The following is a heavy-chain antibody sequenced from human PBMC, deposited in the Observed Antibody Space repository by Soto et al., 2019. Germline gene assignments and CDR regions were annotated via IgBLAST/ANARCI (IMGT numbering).Heavy chain of an antibody. Sequence: GASVKVSCKASGGTFSSYTISCVRQAPGLGLEWMGRIIPILGIANHAQKFQGRVTITADKSTSTAYMELSSLRSEDTAVYYCARLYCSGGSCYYPYYFDYWGQGTLVTVSS. CDR1: GGTFSSYT. V-gene: IGHV1-69*02. CDR3: ARLYCSGGSCYYPYYFDY. CDR2: IIPILGIA. D-gene: IGHD2-15*01. J-gene: IGHJ4*02.